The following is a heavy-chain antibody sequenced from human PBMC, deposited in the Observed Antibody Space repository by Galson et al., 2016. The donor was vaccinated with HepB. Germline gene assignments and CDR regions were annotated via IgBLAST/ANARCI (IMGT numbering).Heavy chain of an antibody. Sequence: SVKVSCKVSGYTLTALSMHWVRQAPGKGLEWMGGFDPEDDETVYAQKFQGRVTMTEDTSTDTVYMDLSSLTSEDTAIYYCAIRVGVRADGFDPWGQGTLVTVAS. J-gene: IGHJ5*02. CDR2: FDPEDDET. CDR3: AIRVGVRADGFDP. CDR1: GYTLTALS. D-gene: IGHD2-21*01. V-gene: IGHV1-24*01.